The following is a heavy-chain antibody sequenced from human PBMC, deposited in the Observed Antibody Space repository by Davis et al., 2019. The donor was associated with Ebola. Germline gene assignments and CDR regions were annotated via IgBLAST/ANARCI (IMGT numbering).Heavy chain of an antibody. D-gene: IGHD5-24*01. V-gene: IGHV3-9*01. CDR2: ISWNSGTI. J-gene: IGHJ4*02. CDR3: AKGPGITGYFDF. CDR1: GFTFDDYA. Sequence: SLKISCAASGFTFDDYAMHWVRQVPGKGLEWVSGISWNSGTIDYADSVKGRFTISRDNAKNSLYLQMNSLRAEDTALYYCAKGPGITGYFDFWGQGTLVTVSS.